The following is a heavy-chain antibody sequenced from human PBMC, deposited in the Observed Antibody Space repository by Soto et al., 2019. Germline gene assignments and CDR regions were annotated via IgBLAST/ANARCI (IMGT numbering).Heavy chain of an antibody. D-gene: IGHD3-10*01. V-gene: IGHV1-46*01. Sequence: CKACGSRNTRSDMHWGRQAPGRGLEWMGIINPSGGSTSYAQKFQGRVTMIRDTSTSTVYMELSSLRSEDTAVYYFARIPLGCYFFSFSPGWYCLYVWG. J-gene: IGHJ6*01. CDR2: INPSGGST. CDR1: GSRNTRSD. CDR3: ARIPLGCYFFSFSPGWYCLYV.